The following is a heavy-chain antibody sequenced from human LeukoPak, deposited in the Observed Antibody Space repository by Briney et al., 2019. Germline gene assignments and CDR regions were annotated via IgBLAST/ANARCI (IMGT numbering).Heavy chain of an antibody. D-gene: IGHD5-18*01. CDR3: VKDGGGYNYGTLDY. CDR1: AFTFSSFG. V-gene: IGHV3-30*18. CDR2: VSYDGSNE. J-gene: IGHJ4*02. Sequence: GGSLRLSCAGSAFTFSSFGMHWVRQAPGKGLEWVAVVSYDGSNEYYADSVKGRFTISRDNSKNTLYLQMSSLRAEDTAVYYCVKDGGGYNYGTLDYWGQGTQVTVSS.